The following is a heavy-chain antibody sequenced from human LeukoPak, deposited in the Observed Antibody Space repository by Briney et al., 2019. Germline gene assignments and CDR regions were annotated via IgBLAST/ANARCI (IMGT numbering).Heavy chain of an antibody. CDR3: ARQGLLYYFDY. D-gene: IGHD2-2*01. CDR2: IYYSGST. V-gene: IGHV4-59*08. CDR1: GGSISSYY. Sequence: SETLSLTCTVSGGSISSYYWSWIRQPPGKGLEWIGYIYYSGSTNYNPSLKSRVTISVDTSKNQFSLKLSSVTAADTAVYYCARQGLLYYFDYWGQGTLVTVSS. J-gene: IGHJ4*02.